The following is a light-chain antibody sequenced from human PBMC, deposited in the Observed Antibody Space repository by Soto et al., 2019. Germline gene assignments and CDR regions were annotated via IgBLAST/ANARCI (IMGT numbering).Light chain of an antibody. Sequence: EIVLTQSPATLSWSPGERATLSCRASQTISYYLAWYQQKPGQAPRLLIYDASNRATGIPARFSGSGSGTDFTLTISSLEPEDFAIYYCQQRSNWLTFGGGTKVEIK. CDR3: QQRSNWLT. CDR1: QTISYY. CDR2: DAS. V-gene: IGKV3-11*01. J-gene: IGKJ4*01.